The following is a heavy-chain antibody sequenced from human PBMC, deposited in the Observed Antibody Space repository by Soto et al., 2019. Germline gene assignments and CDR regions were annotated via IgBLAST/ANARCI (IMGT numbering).Heavy chain of an antibody. Sequence: QTVGSLRLSCASSVFTFSSYGMHWVRHAPGKWLEWVAVISYDGSNKYYADSVKGRFTISRDNSKNTLYLQMNSLRAEDTAVYYCAKGPMKGGYCRSTSCHTDFEYWGQGTLVTVSS. J-gene: IGHJ4*02. CDR1: VFTFSSYG. CDR2: ISYDGSNK. D-gene: IGHD2-2*02. CDR3: AKGPMKGGYCRSTSCHTDFEY. V-gene: IGHV3-30*18.